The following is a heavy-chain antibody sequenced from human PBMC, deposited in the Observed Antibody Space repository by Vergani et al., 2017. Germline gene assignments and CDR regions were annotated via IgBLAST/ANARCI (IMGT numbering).Heavy chain of an antibody. Sequence: QVQLVESGGGVVRPGWSLRLSCAASGFTFSSYGMHWVRQAPGKGLEWVAIIWYDGSNTYYADSVKGRFTISRDNSKNTLYLQMNSLRAEDTAVYYCAKDRGVAAAGLFDYWGQGTLVTVSS. CDR2: IWYDGSNT. CDR3: AKDRGVAAAGLFDY. D-gene: IGHD6-13*01. CDR1: GFTFSSYG. V-gene: IGHV3-33*06. J-gene: IGHJ4*02.